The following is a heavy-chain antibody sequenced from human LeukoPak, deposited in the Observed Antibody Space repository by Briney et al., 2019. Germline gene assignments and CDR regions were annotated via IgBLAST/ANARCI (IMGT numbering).Heavy chain of an antibody. CDR1: GFTFSDYY. D-gene: IGHD3-22*01. CDR3: ARGYYYDSSGYPYYFDY. V-gene: IGHV3-11*05. CDR2: ISSSSSYT. J-gene: IGHJ4*02. Sequence: GGSLGLSCAASGFTFSDYYMSWIRQAPGKGLEWVSYISSSSSYTNYADSVKGRFTISRDNAKNSLYLQMNSLRAEDTAVYYCARGYYYDSSGYPYYFDYWGQGTLVTVSS.